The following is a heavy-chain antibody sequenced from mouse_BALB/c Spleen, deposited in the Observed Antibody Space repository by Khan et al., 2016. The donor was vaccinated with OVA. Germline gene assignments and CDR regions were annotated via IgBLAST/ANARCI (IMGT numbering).Heavy chain of an antibody. CDR1: GYSITSDYA. J-gene: IGHJ2*01. Sequence: DVHLVESGPGLVKPSQSLSLTCTVTGYSITSDYAWNWIRQFPGNKLEWMGYISYSGNTKYNPSLKSRISITRDTSKNQFFLQLTSVTTEDTATYYCARIYGGDFDYWGQGTTLTVSS. D-gene: IGHD1-1*01. V-gene: IGHV3-2*02. CDR3: ARIYGGDFDY. CDR2: ISYSGNT.